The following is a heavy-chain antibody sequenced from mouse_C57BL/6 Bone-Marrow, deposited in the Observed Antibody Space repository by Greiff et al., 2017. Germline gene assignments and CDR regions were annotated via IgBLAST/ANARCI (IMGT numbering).Heavy chain of an antibody. CDR1: GFTFSDYY. CDR3: ARVYDDDLYYAMDY. J-gene: IGHJ4*01. Sequence: EVHLVESEGGLVQPGSSMKLSCTASGFTFSDYYMAWVRQVPEKGLEWVANINYDGSSTYYLDSLKSRFIISRDNAKNILYLQMSSLKSENTATYYCARVYDDDLYYAMDYGGQGTAVIVSS. V-gene: IGHV5-16*01. D-gene: IGHD2-4*01. CDR2: INYDGSST.